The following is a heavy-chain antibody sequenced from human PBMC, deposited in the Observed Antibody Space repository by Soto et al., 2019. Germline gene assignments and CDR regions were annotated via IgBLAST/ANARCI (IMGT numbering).Heavy chain of an antibody. CDR3: AREASAVISLDY. J-gene: IGHJ4*02. CDR2: FNPNSGDT. D-gene: IGHD6-19*01. Sequence: ASVKVSCKASGYIFTAYSMHWVRQAPGQGLEWVGWFNPNSGDTIYAQKFQGRVTLTGDTSISTAYMELYSLTSDDTAVYYCAREASAVISLDYWGQGTLVTVSS. CDR1: GYIFTAYS. V-gene: IGHV1-2*02.